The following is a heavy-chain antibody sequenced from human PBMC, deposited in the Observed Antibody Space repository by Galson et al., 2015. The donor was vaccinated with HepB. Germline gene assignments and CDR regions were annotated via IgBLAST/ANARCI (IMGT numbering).Heavy chain of an antibody. V-gene: IGHV4-59*02. CDR3: ARGRGPPTSTYWYFDL. D-gene: IGHD3-10*01. J-gene: IGHJ2*01. CDR1: GGSVSNFY. Sequence: ETLSLTCTVSGGSVSNFYWSWIRQPPGEGLEWIGHIYHTGNSDYNPSLKSRLTISLDTSKNQFSLKLTSVTAADTAVYYCARGRGPPTSTYWYFDLWGRGTLVTVSS. CDR2: IYHTGNS.